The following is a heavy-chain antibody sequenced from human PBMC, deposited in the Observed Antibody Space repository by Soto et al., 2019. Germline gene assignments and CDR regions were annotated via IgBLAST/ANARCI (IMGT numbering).Heavy chain of an antibody. CDR2: IIPILGIA. CDR3: ARGVSSGCALYGMDV. CDR1: GGTFSSYT. V-gene: IGHV1-69*02. D-gene: IGHD6-19*01. Sequence: QVPLVQSGAEVKKPGSSVKVSCKASGGTFSSYTISWVRQAPGQGLEWMGRIIPILGIANYAQKFQGRGTITADKSXXTAYMELSSLRSEDTAVYYCARGVSSGCALYGMDVWGQGTTVTVSS. J-gene: IGHJ6*02.